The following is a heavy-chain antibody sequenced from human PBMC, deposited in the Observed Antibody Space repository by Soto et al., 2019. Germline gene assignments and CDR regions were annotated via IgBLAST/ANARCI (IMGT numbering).Heavy chain of an antibody. J-gene: IGHJ6*03. CDR2: ISAYNGNT. Sequence: ASVKVSCKASGYTFTSYGISWVRRAPGQGLEWMGWISAYNGNTNYAQKLQGRVTMTTDTSTSTAYMELRSLRSDDTAVYYCARGGYDFWSGYYSPYYYYMDVWGKGTTVTVSS. CDR3: ARGGYDFWSGYYSPYYYYMDV. D-gene: IGHD3-3*01. CDR1: GYTFTSYG. V-gene: IGHV1-18*01.